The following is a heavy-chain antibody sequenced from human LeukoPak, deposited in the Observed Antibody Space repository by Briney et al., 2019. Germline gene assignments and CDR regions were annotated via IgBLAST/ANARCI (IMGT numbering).Heavy chain of an antibody. CDR1: GYTVTSYN. Sequence: ASVKPSCKASGYTVTSYNIHWGRRSTGQALEWMGWLNPNSGKTDYAQKFQGRVTMTRNTSVSTAYMDLSSLRSEDTAVYYCATVSYRTGGSWGQGTLVTVSS. CDR2: LNPNSGKT. J-gene: IGHJ5*02. D-gene: IGHD2-8*02. V-gene: IGHV1-8*01. CDR3: ATVSYRTGGS.